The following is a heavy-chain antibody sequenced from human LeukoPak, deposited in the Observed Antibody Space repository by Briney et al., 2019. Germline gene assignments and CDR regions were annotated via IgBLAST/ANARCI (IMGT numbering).Heavy chain of an antibody. CDR1: GYTFTGYY. Sequence: GASVKVSCKASGYTFTGYYMHWVRQAPGQGLEWMGWVNPNSGGTNYAQKFQGRVTITKNTSISTAYMELSSLRSEDTAVYYCARTIGDAFDIWGQGTMVTVSS. J-gene: IGHJ3*02. CDR3: ARTIGDAFDI. CDR2: VNPNSGGT. V-gene: IGHV1-2*02.